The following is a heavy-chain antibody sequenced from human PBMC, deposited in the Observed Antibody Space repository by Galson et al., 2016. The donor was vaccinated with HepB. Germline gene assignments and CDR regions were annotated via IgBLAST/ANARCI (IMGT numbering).Heavy chain of an antibody. D-gene: IGHD6-6*01. CDR1: GYTFTSYW. J-gene: IGHJ4*02. CDR2: IDPSDSST. Sequence: QSGAEVKKPGESLRISCKGSGYTFTSYWISWVRQMPGKGLEWMGWIDPSDSSTSYNPSLQGHVIISVDKSISTVYLQWTSLKASDTAMYYCARPGYSSTWVDSWGQGTLVTVSP. V-gene: IGHV5-10-1*01. CDR3: ARPGYSSTWVDS.